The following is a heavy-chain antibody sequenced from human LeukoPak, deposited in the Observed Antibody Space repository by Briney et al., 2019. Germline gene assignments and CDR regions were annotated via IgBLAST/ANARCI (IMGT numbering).Heavy chain of an antibody. Sequence: GGSLRLSCAASTFSNAWMSWVRQAPGKGLEWVGRIKSKTDGGTADYAAPVKGRFTISRDDSKNTLYLQMNSLKTEDTAVYYCTTDQTHRFDYWGQGTLVTVSS. V-gene: IGHV3-15*01. CDR3: TTDQTHRFDY. CDR1: TFSNAW. CDR2: IKSKTDGGTA. J-gene: IGHJ4*02.